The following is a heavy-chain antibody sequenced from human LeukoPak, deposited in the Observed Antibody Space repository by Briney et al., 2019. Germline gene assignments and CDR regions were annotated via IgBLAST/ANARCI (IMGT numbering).Heavy chain of an antibody. CDR3: ARSPPVVPAAIDPTSYFDY. CDR1: GFTFSSYA. D-gene: IGHD2-2*02. Sequence: GSLRLSCAASGFTFSSYAMSWVRQAPGKGLEWVSVIYSGGSTYYAVSVKGRFTISRDNSKNTLYLQMNSLRAEDTAVYYCARSPPVVPAAIDPTSYFDYWGQGTLVTVSS. J-gene: IGHJ4*02. V-gene: IGHV3-53*01. CDR2: IYSGGST.